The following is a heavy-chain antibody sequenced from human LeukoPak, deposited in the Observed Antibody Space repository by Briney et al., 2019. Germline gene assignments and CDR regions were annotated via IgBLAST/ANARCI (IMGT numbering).Heavy chain of an antibody. D-gene: IGHD3/OR15-3a*01. Sequence: SETLSLTCTVSGGSISSSSYYWGWIRQPPGKGLEWIGSIYYSGSTYYNPSLKSRVTISVDTSKNQFSLKLSSVTAADTAVYYCARDDFSWHLPGDYWGQGTLVTVSS. CDR1: GGSISSSSYY. CDR3: ARDDFSWHLPGDY. CDR2: IYYSGST. V-gene: IGHV4-39*07. J-gene: IGHJ4*02.